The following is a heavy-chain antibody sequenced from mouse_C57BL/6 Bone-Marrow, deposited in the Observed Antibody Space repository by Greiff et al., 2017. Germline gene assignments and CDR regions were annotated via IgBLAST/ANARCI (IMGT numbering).Heavy chain of an antibody. CDR1: GYSFTGYF. D-gene: IGHD1-2*01. V-gene: IGHV1-20*01. J-gene: IGHJ1*03. CDR3: AREGLLRPQRVLVHLPSQIGRKNTRGGFCTCLSQCGIPSWYFDV. Sequence: VQLKQSGPELVKPGDSVKISCKASGYSFTGYFMNWVMQSHGKSLEWIGRINPYNGDTFYNQKFKGKATLTVDKSSSTAHMELRSLTSEDSAVYYCAREGLLRPQRVLVHLPSQIGRKNTRGGFCTCLSQCGIPSWYFDVWGTGTTVTVSS. CDR2: INPYNGDT.